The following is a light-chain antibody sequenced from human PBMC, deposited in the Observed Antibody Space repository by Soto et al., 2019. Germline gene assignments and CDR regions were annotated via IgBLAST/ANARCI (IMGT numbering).Light chain of an antibody. J-gene: IGKJ1*01. CDR1: QSISRW. CDR2: ETS. Sequence: DVQMTQSPSTLSASVGDRVTITCRASQSISRWLAWYQQKPGKAPKLLIYETSSLEDGVASRFTGSGYGTEFSLTITSLQPEDFASYYCQQYKDYWTFGKGTKADI. V-gene: IGKV1-5*03. CDR3: QQYKDYWT.